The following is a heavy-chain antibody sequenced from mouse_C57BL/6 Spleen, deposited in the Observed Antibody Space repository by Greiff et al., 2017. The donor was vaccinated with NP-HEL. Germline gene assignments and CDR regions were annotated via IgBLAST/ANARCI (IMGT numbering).Heavy chain of an antibody. CDR1: GFTFSNYW. CDR3: TGFYYYGSSYRFDY. J-gene: IGHJ2*01. CDR2: IRLKSDNYAT. Sequence: LQQSGGGLVQPGGSMKLSCVASGFTFSNYWMNWVRQSPEKGLEWVAQIRLKSDNYATHYAESVKGRFTISRDDSKSSVYLQMNNLRAEDTGIYYCTGFYYYGSSYRFDYWGQGTTLTVSS. D-gene: IGHD1-1*01. V-gene: IGHV6-3*01.